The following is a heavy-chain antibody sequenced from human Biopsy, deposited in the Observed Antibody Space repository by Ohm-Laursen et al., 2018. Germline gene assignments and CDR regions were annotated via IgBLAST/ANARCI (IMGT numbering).Heavy chain of an antibody. CDR3: AREGAYADFRFPYYNGMDV. D-gene: IGHD4-17*01. CDR2: IHWNSGVI. J-gene: IGHJ6*02. CDR1: GFPFDDYA. Sequence: SPRLSCTAFGFPFDDYAMHWVRQVPGKGLEWVAGIHWNSGVIDYVDSVKGRFTISRDNVKNSLYLETNSLTPEDTAVYHCAREGAYADFRFPYYNGMDVWGPGTTVIVSS. V-gene: IGHV3-9*01.